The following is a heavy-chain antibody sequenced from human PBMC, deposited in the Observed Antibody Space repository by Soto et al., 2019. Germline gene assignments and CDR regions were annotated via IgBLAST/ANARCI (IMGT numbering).Heavy chain of an antibody. CDR3: ASAEYYYDSSGWYY. CDR2: ISSSSSYI. V-gene: IGHV3-21*01. CDR1: GFTFSSFS. Sequence: GGSLRLSCAASGFTFSSFSMNWVRQAPGKGLEWVSSISSSSSYIYYADSVKGRFTISRDNAKNSLYLQMNSLRAEDTAVYYCASAEYYYDSSGWYYWGQGTLVTVSS. D-gene: IGHD3-22*01. J-gene: IGHJ4*02.